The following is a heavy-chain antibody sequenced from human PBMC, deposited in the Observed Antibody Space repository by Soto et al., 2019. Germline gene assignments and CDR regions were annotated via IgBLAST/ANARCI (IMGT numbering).Heavy chain of an antibody. CDR1: GFTFSSYA. V-gene: IGHV3-23*01. D-gene: IGHD6-19*01. Sequence: PGGSLRLSCAASGFTFSSYAMSWVRQAPGKGLEWVSAISGSGGSTYYADSVKGRFTISRDNSKNTLYLQMNSLRAEDTAVYYCARIGYSSGWYIDYWGQRTLVTVSS. CDR2: ISGSGGST. CDR3: ARIGYSSGWYIDY. J-gene: IGHJ4*02.